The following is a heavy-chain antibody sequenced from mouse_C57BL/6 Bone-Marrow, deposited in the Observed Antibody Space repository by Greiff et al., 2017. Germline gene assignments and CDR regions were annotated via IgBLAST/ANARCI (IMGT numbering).Heavy chain of an antibody. Sequence: EVQLQQSGPELVKPGASVKISCKASGYTFTDYYMNWVKQSHGKSLEWIGDINPNNGGTSYNQKFKGKATLTVDKSSSTAYMELRSLTSEDSAVYYCARWGTTVVATDYFDYWGQGTTLTVSS. CDR1: GYTFTDYY. CDR2: INPNNGGT. CDR3: ARWGTTVVATDYFDY. D-gene: IGHD1-1*01. V-gene: IGHV1-26*01. J-gene: IGHJ2*01.